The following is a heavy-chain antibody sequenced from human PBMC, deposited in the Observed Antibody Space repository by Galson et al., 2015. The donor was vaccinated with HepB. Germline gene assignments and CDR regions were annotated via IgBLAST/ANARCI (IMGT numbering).Heavy chain of an antibody. D-gene: IGHD3-3*01. J-gene: IGHJ4*02. CDR2: IDGGGSNT. Sequence: SLRLSCAASGFTFSSYGMSWVRQSPGKGLEWVSTIDGGGSNTYFADSVKGRFTISRDNFKTTLYLQMNSLRAEDTALYYCAKGSDNFWSVSEHWGQGTLVPVSS. CDR1: GFTFSSYG. V-gene: IGHV3-23*01. CDR3: AKGSDNFWSVSEH.